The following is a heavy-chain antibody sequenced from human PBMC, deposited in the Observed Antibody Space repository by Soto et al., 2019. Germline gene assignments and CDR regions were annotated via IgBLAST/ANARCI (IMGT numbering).Heavy chain of an antibody. CDR1: GFTFSDYY. CDR3: ARDYSGYDIYNFLDHGWFDP. Sequence: GSLRLSCAASGFTFSDYYMSWIRQAPGKGLEWVSYISSSGSTIYYADSVKGRFTISRDNAKNSLYLQMNSLRAEDTAVYYCARDYSGYDIYNFLDHGWFDPWGQGTLVTVSS. J-gene: IGHJ5*02. V-gene: IGHV3-11*01. D-gene: IGHD5-12*01. CDR2: ISSSGSTI.